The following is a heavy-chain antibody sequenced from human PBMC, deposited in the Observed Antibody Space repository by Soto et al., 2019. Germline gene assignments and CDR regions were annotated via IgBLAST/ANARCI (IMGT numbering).Heavy chain of an antibody. CDR2: INPSGGSI. CDR1: GYTFTTYY. D-gene: IGHD1-26*01. J-gene: IGHJ6*01. Sequence: QVQVVQSGAEVKKPGASVKVSCKASGYTFTTYYIHWVRQAPGQGIEWMGVINPSGGSINYAQKFQGTVPMTRETSTCTVYRELSSLRSEDSAVYYCARDRGRGGSYYIYFYGMDVWGQGTKVTVSS. CDR3: ARDRGRGGSYYIYFYGMDV. V-gene: IGHV1-46*01.